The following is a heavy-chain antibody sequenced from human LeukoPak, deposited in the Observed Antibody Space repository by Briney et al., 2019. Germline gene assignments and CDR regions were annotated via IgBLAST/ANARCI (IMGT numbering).Heavy chain of an antibody. Sequence: VASVTVSYKASGYTFTSYDINWVRQATGQGIEWMGWMDPNSNNTGYAQKFQGRVTITRNTSISTAYMELSSLRFEDTAVYYCARGRRYYDFWSGDDDAFDIWGQGTMVTVSS. D-gene: IGHD3-3*01. J-gene: IGHJ3*02. V-gene: IGHV1-8*03. CDR1: GYTFTSYD. CDR2: MDPNSNNT. CDR3: ARGRRYYDFWSGDDDAFDI.